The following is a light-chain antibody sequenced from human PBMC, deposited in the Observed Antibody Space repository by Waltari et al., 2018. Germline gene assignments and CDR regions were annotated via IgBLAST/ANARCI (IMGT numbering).Light chain of an antibody. Sequence: QSVLTQPPSASGTPGQRVTISCSGSSPNIGSNTVNWYQQVPGAAPKLLIYLNNAWPAGVPNRFSGSKAGTSASLAISGLQSEDEADYHCAAWDDSLSGLVFGGGTKLTVL. CDR1: SPNIGSNT. J-gene: IGLJ3*02. CDR3: AAWDDSLSGLV. V-gene: IGLV1-44*01. CDR2: LNN.